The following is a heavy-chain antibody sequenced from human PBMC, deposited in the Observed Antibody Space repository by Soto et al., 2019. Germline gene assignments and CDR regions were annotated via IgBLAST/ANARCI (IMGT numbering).Heavy chain of an antibody. V-gene: IGHV1-69*01. CDR3: ARGSCSSTSCYKEYYFDL. Sequence: QVQLVQSGAEVKKPGSSVKVSCKVSGGTFSGYAISWVRQAPGQGLEWMGEIIPMFGTSNYAQKFQGRVTITADESTSTAYMELSSLRSEDTAVYYCARGSCSSTSCYKEYYFDLWGQGTLVTVSS. J-gene: IGHJ4*02. CDR1: GGTFSGYA. CDR2: IIPMFGTS. D-gene: IGHD2-2*02.